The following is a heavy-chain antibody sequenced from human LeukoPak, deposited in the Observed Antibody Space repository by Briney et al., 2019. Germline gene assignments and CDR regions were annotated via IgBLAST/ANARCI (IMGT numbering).Heavy chain of an antibody. V-gene: IGHV1-69*04. CDR3: ATTNDGGGYQWGDFFDF. J-gene: IGHJ4*02. D-gene: IGHD3-22*01. Sequence: ASVKVSCKASGGTSSSHAISWVRQAPGQGLEWMGRIIPNLGTTNRAQNFQDRVTLTADKSTNTAYMELTSLTSDDTAVYYCATTNDGGGYQWGDFFDFWGQGTLVTVSS. CDR2: IIPNLGTT. CDR1: GGTSSSHA.